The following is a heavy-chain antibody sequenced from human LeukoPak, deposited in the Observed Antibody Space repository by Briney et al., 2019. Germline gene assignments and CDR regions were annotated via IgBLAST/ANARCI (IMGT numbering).Heavy chain of an antibody. CDR1: GFAFSSYA. CDR2: ISYDGSNK. Sequence: PGRSLRLSCAASGFAFSSYAMLWVRQAPGKGLEWVAVISYDGSNKYYVDSVKGRFTISRDNSKNALYLQVNSLTAEDTAVYYCARVLSSDWYDGFDYWGQGTLVTVSS. V-gene: IGHV3-30-3*01. J-gene: IGHJ4*02. CDR3: ARVLSSDWYDGFDY. D-gene: IGHD6-19*01.